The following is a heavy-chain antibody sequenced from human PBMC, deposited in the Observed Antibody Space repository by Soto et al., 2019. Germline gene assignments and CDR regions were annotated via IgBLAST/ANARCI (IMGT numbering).Heavy chain of an antibody. Sequence: SETLSLTCTVSGGSISSGGYYWSWIRQHPGKGLEWIGYIYYSGSTYYNPSLKSRVTISVDTSKNQFSLKLSSVTAADTAVYYCARDAFYCSSTSCYSHAFDIWGQATMVTVSS. CDR3: ARDAFYCSSTSCYSHAFDI. J-gene: IGHJ3*02. CDR2: IYYSGST. CDR1: GGSISSGGYY. D-gene: IGHD2-2*01. V-gene: IGHV4-31*03.